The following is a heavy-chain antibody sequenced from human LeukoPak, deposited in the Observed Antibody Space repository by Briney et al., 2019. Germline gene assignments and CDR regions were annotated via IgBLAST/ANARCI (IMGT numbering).Heavy chain of an antibody. V-gene: IGHV3-23*01. J-gene: IGHJ4*02. D-gene: IGHD2-2*01. CDR2: ISGGGTET. CDR3: AKGGTTSS. CDR1: GFTFGSYA. Sequence: GGSLRLSCVASGFTFGSYAMSWVRQAPGKGLEWVASISGGGTETFYADSVKGRFIISRDNSRDTVYLQMDSLRTEDTAIFYCAKGGTTSSWGQGVLVTVSS.